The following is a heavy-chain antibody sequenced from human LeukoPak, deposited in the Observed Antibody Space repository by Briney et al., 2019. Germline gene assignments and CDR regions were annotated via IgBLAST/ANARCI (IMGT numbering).Heavy chain of an antibody. D-gene: IGHD1-14*01. V-gene: IGHV4-39*01. J-gene: IGHJ4*02. CDR1: GGSISTSSYY. Sequence: SETLSLTCTVSGGSISTSSYYWAWIRRPPGKGLEWIASLYSRGSTYYNPSLKSRVTISVDTSRKNHFSLKMSSVTAADTAVYFCARHNRGTFYKDWGQGTLVIVSS. CDR3: ARHNRGTFYKD. CDR2: LYSRGST.